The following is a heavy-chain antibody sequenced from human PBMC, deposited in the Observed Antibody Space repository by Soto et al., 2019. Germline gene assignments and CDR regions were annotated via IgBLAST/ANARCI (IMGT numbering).Heavy chain of an antibody. CDR1: GGSVSSGSCY. Sequence: SETLSLTCTVSGGSVSSGSCYWSWIRQPPGKGLEWIGYIYYSGSTNYNPSLKSRVTISVDTSKNQFSLKLSSVTAADTAVYYCARRDCSGGSCYFDYWGQGTLVTVSS. D-gene: IGHD2-15*01. CDR2: IYYSGST. V-gene: IGHV4-61*01. CDR3: ARRDCSGGSCYFDY. J-gene: IGHJ4*02.